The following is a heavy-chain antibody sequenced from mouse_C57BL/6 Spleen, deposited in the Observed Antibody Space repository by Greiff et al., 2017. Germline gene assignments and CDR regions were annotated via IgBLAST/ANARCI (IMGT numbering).Heavy chain of an antibody. CDR1: GFTFSSYG. CDR3: ARHEEDDSYSGRFDV. J-gene: IGHJ1*03. D-gene: IGHD2-3*01. Sequence: EVKLVESGGDLVKPGGSLKLSCAASGFTFSSYGMSWVRQTPDKRLAWVATISSGGSYTYYPDSVKVRFTISRDKAKNTLYLQMSSLKSEDTAMYYCARHEEDDSYSGRFDVWGTGTTVTVSS. V-gene: IGHV5-6*01. CDR2: ISSGGSYT.